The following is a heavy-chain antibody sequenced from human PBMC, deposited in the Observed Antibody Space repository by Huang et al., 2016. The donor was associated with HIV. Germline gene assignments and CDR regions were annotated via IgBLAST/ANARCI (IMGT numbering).Heavy chain of an antibody. CDR2: INPVGNT. Sequence: QVQLQQWGAGLLKPSETLSLTCAVYGGSISGFYWTWIRQPPGKGLEWLGEINPVGNTNYNPSLKSRVTISEDTSKNQFSQKLISVTAADTSVYYCARVEYAYGSRRLLYWGQGTLVTVST. CDR3: ARVEYAYGSRRLLY. CDR1: GGSISGFY. V-gene: IGHV4-34*01. D-gene: IGHD2-8*01. J-gene: IGHJ4*02.